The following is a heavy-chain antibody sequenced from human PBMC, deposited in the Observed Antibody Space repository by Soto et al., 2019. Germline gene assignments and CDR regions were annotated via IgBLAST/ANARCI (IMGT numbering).Heavy chain of an antibody. CDR2: IYYSGST. J-gene: IGHJ4*02. CDR3: ARVEGSKDTQKFDY. CDR1: GGSISSGGYY. Sequence: QVQLQESGPGLVKPSQTLSLTCTVSGGSISSGGYYWSWIRQHPGKGLEWLGYIYYSGSTYYSPPLKSRVTISVDTSKNQLSLKLSSVTAADTAVYDCARVEGSKDTQKFDYWGQGTLVTVCS. V-gene: IGHV4-31*03.